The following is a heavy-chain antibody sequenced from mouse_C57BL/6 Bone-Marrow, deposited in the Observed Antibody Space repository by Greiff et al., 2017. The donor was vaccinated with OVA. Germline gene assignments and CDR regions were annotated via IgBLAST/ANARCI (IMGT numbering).Heavy chain of an antibody. V-gene: IGHV14-2*01. CDR1: GFIIKDYY. Sequence: EVQLQQSGAELVKPGASVKLSCTASGFIIKDYYMHWVKQRSEQGLVWIGRIDPEDGETKFAPKFRGKATITADTSSSTAYLQLSSLTSEDTAVYYCAWGLFDYWGQGTTLTVSA. CDR2: IDPEDGET. CDR3: AWGLFDY. J-gene: IGHJ2*01. D-gene: IGHD3-3*01.